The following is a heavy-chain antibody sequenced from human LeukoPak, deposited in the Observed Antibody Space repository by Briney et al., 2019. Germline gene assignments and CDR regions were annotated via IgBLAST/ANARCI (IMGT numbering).Heavy chain of an antibody. V-gene: IGHV5-51*01. J-gene: IGHJ4*02. D-gene: IGHD3-3*01. Sequence: GESLKISCEGSGYSFTSYWIGWVRQMPGKGLEWMGIIYPGDSDTRYSPSFQGQVTISADKSISTAYLQWSSLKASDTAMYYCARVPYYDFWSGYPYYFDYWGQGTLVTVSS. CDR3: ARVPYYDFWSGYPYYFDY. CDR2: IYPGDSDT. CDR1: GYSFTSYW.